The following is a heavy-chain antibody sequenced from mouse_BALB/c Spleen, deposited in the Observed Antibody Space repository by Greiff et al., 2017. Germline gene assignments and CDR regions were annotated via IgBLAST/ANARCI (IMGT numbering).Heavy chain of an antibody. Sequence: QVQLQQSGPELVKPGASVKISCKASGYAFSSSWMNWVKQRPGQGLEWIGRIYPGDGDTNYNGKFKGKATLTADKSSSTAYMQLSSLTSVDSAVYFCASYYRYDDGDWYFDVWGAGTTVTVSS. CDR2: IYPGDGDT. D-gene: IGHD2-14*01. V-gene: IGHV1-82*01. J-gene: IGHJ1*01. CDR3: ASYYRYDDGDWYFDV. CDR1: GYAFSSSW.